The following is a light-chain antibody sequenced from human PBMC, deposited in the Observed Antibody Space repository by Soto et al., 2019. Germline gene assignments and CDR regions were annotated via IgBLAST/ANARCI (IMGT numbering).Light chain of an antibody. V-gene: IGKV1-27*01. J-gene: IGKJ3*01. CDR3: QKYNTAPFT. CDR1: QSIANY. CDR2: AAS. Sequence: DIQMTQSPSSLSASVGDRVTITCRASQSIANYLAWYQQKPGKVPKLLIYAASILKSGVPSRFSGSQYGTDFTLAISSLQPEDVATYYCQKYNTAPFTFGPGTKVDVK.